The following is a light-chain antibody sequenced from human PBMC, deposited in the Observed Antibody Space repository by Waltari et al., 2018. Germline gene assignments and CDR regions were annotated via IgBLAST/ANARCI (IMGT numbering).Light chain of an antibody. V-gene: IGKV3-15*01. J-gene: IGKJ4*01. CDR2: GAS. CDR1: QSVGSR. CDR3: QQYNRWPFT. Sequence: EIVMAQSPATLSVSPGEGATLSCRASQSVGSRLAWYQQKPGQAPSLLIYGASTRAAGAPARFSGTGSGTDFTLTISSLQSEDFAVYYCQQYNRWPFTFGGGTKVEIK.